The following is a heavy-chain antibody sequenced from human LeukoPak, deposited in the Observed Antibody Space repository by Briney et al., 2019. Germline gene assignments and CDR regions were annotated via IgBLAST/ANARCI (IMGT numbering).Heavy chain of an antibody. V-gene: IGHV4-39*07. D-gene: IGHD6-6*01. CDR2: IYYSGST. Sequence: SETLSLTCTVSGGSISSSSYYWGWIRQPPGKGLEWIGSIYYSGSTYYNPSLKSRVTISVDTSKNQFSLKLSSVTAADTAVYYCARDRGSSEESGAEGDYWGQGTLVTVSS. CDR1: GGSISSSSYY. CDR3: ARDRGSSEESGAEGDY. J-gene: IGHJ4*02.